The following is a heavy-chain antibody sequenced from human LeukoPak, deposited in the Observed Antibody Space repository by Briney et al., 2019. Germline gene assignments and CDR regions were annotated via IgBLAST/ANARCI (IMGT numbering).Heavy chain of an antibody. CDR3: AKNRYQQLVQLIDY. Sequence: GGSLRLSCSASGFTFSSYAMHWVRQAPGKGLEYVSAISSNGGSTYYADSVKGRFTISRDNSKNTLYPQMNSLRAEDTAVYYCAKNRYQQLVQLIDYWGQGTLVTVSS. CDR2: ISSNGGST. D-gene: IGHD6-13*01. V-gene: IGHV3-64*04. J-gene: IGHJ4*02. CDR1: GFTFSSYA.